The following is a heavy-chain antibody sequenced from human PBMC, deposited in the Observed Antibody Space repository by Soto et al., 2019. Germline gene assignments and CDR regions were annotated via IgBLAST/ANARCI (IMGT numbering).Heavy chain of an antibody. CDR2: ISGSGGST. CDR3: AKDPRVGKTYYDDSSGYEDAFDI. Sequence: EVQLLESGGGLVQPGGSLRLSCAASGFTFSSYAMSWVRQAPGKGLEWVSAISGSGGSTYYADSVKGRFTISRDNSKNTLYLQMNSLRAEDTAVYYCAKDPRVGKTYYDDSSGYEDAFDIWGQGTMVTVSS. V-gene: IGHV3-23*01. D-gene: IGHD3-22*01. CDR1: GFTFSSYA. J-gene: IGHJ3*02.